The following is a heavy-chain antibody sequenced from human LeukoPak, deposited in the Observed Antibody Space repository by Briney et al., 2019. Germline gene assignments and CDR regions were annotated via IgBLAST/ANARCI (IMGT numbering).Heavy chain of an antibody. V-gene: IGHV1-46*01. J-gene: IGHJ5*02. CDR1: GYTFTSYY. D-gene: IGHD3-10*01. CDR3: ARDPKLLWFGELNWFDP. Sequence: ASVKVSCKASGYTFTSYYMHWVRQAPGQGLEWMGIINPSGGSTSYAQKFQGRVTMTRDTSTSTVYMVLSSLRSEDTAVYYCARDPKLLWFGELNWFDPWGQGTLVTVSS. CDR2: INPSGGST.